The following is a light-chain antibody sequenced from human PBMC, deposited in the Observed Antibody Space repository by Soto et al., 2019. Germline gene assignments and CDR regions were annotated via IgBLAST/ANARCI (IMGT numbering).Light chain of an antibody. CDR1: SSDVGGYSY. V-gene: IGLV2-11*01. CDR3: CSYAGSYTWG. CDR2: DVS. Sequence: QSALTQPRSVSGSPGQSVTISCTGTSSDVGGYSYVSWYQHHPGKAPKLMIYDVSKRPSGVPDRFSGSKSGNTASLTISGLQAEDEADYYCCSYAGSYTWGFGGGTKVTVL. J-gene: IGLJ3*02.